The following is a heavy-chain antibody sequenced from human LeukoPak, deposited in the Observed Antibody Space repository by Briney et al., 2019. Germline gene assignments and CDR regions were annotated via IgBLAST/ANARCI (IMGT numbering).Heavy chain of an antibody. CDR2: ISGTTRFI. Sequence: KPGGSLRLSCAASGIAFSDYTMNWVRQAPGKGLEWVSSISGTTRFIYYADSVKGRFTVSRDNDKSSLFLQMSSLRAEDTAVYYCASEMATVSRDAFDIWGQGTLVTVSS. D-gene: IGHD5-24*01. J-gene: IGHJ3*02. CDR3: ASEMATVSRDAFDI. CDR1: GIAFSDYT. V-gene: IGHV3-21*01.